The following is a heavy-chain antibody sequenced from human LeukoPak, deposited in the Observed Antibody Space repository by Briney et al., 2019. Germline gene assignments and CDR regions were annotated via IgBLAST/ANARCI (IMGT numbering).Heavy chain of an antibody. CDR3: ARGREGYGYFDY. CDR2: IYHSGST. D-gene: IGHD5-12*01. J-gene: IGHJ4*02. CDR1: GYSISSGYY. Sequence: PSETLSLTCTVSGYSISSGYYWGWIRQPPGKGLEWIGSIYHSGSTYYNPSLKSRVTISVDTSKNQFSLKLSSVTAADTAVYYCARGREGYGYFDYWGQGTLVTVSS. V-gene: IGHV4-38-2*02.